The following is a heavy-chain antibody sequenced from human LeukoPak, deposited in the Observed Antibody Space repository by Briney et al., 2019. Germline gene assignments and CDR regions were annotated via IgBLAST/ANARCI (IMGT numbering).Heavy chain of an antibody. J-gene: IGHJ4*02. Sequence: PSETLSLTCTVSGGSISSYYWSWIRQPPGKGLEWIGYIYYSGSTNYNPSLKSRVTISVDTSKNQFSLKLSSVTAADTAVYYCARVGLSRWLQPRPPPYFDYWGQGTLVTVSS. CDR1: GGSISSYY. D-gene: IGHD5-24*01. CDR2: IYYSGST. V-gene: IGHV4-59*01. CDR3: ARVGLSRWLQPRPPPYFDY.